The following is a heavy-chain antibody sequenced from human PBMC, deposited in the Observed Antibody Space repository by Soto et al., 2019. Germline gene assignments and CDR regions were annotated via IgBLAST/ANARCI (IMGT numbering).Heavy chain of an antibody. D-gene: IGHD3-9*01. Sequence: SVKVSCKASGGTFSSYAISWVRQAPGQGLEWMGGIIPIFGTANYAQKFQGRVTITADESTSTAYMELSSLRSEDTAVYYCARVVVLTGYYDYFDYWGQGTLVTVSS. V-gene: IGHV1-69*13. CDR1: GGTFSSYA. J-gene: IGHJ4*02. CDR2: IIPIFGTA. CDR3: ARVVVLTGYYDYFDY.